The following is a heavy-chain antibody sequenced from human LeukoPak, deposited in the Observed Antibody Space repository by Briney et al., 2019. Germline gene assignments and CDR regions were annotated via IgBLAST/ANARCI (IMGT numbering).Heavy chain of an antibody. D-gene: IGHD3-22*01. CDR2: ISYDGNKK. Sequence: PGTALRLSCAASGFTLSNYALHWGRQGPGKGLEWVAVISYDGNKKYHADSVKDRVTISRDNSQNTLYLQMNSLRAEDTAVYYCARDSSGHYTFDYWGQGTLVTVSS. J-gene: IGHJ4*02. CDR1: GFTLSNYA. V-gene: IGHV3-30*04. CDR3: ARDSSGHYTFDY.